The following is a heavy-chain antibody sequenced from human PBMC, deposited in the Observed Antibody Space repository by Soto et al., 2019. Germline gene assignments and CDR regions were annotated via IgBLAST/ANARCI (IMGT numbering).Heavy chain of an antibody. Sequence: SETLSLTCSVSGDSINSDRYYWGWIRQPPGKGLEWIGSIYFRGNTYYNPSLQTRVTISLDKSKSQFSLKLNSVTAADSAVYFCARLEGLATISYYFDFWGQGALVTVSS. V-gene: IGHV4-39*01. D-gene: IGHD3-9*01. CDR3: ARLEGLATISYYFDF. CDR2: IYFRGNT. J-gene: IGHJ4*02. CDR1: GDSINSDRYY.